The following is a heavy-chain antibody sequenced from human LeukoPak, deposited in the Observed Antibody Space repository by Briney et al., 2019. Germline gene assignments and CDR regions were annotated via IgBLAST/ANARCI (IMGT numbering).Heavy chain of an antibody. J-gene: IGHJ3*02. CDR3: ARALFPGGTFDI. V-gene: IGHV4-59*01. CDR1: GGSISSYY. CDR2: INYSGST. D-gene: IGHD2-15*01. Sequence: SETLSLTCTVSGGSISSYYWSWLRQPPGKGLEWIGYINYSGSTNYNPSLKSRVTISVDTSKNQFSLKLSSVTAADTAVYYCARALFPGGTFDIWGQGTMVTVSS.